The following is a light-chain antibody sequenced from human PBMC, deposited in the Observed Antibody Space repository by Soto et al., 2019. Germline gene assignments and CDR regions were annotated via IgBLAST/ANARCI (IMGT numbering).Light chain of an antibody. CDR2: AAS. V-gene: IGKV1-39*01. CDR1: QSISSY. Sequence: DIQMTQSPSSLSASVGDRVTITCRASQSISSYLNWYQQKPGKSPKLLIYAASSLQSGVPSRVSGSGSWTDFTLTISTLQPEDFATDYCQQSYTTPHTFGQGTKLEIK. J-gene: IGKJ2*01. CDR3: QQSYTTPHT.